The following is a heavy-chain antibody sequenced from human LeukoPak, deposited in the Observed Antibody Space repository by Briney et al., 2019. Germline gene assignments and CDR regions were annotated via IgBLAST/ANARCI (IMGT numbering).Heavy chain of an antibody. J-gene: IGHJ4*02. CDR3: ARMGLYGGYTRTDY. CDR1: GYSISSSNW. CDR2: IYYSGST. Sequence: PSETLSLTCAVSGYSISSSNWWGWIRQPPGKGLEWIGYIYYSGSTNYNPSLKSRVTISVDTSKNQFPLKLSSVTAADTAVYYCARMGLYGGYTRTDYWGQGTLVTVSS. D-gene: IGHD4-17*01. V-gene: IGHV4-28*01.